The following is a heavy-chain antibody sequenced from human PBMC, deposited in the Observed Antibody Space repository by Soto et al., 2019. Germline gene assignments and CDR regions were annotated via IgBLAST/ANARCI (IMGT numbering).Heavy chain of an antibody. D-gene: IGHD5-18*01. J-gene: IGHJ4*02. V-gene: IGHV3-23*01. CDR1: GLPFSSYG. Sequence: EVQLLESGGGLVQPGGSLRLSCAGTGLPFSSYGMSWVRQAPGKGLEWVSAITGSGGSTNYADSVRGRFTISRDNSKNMLYLQMNSLRPEDTGVYYCARETDWIPDYWGQGTLVTVSS. CDR3: ARETDWIPDY. CDR2: ITGSGGST.